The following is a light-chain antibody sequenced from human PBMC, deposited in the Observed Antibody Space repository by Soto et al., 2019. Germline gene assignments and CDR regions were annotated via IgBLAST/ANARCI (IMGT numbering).Light chain of an antibody. V-gene: IGKV3-20*01. CDR3: QHYGSSPGT. CDR1: QSVSISY. Sequence: EIVLTQSPGTLSLSPGERATLSCRASQSVSISYLAWYQQKPGQAPRLLIYGASSRATGIPDRFSGSGSGTDFTLTISRLETEDCAVYYCQHYGSSPGTFGQGTKLEIK. J-gene: IGKJ2*01. CDR2: GAS.